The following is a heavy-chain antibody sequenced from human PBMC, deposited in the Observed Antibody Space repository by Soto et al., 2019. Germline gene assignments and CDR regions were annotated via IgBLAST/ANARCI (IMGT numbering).Heavy chain of an antibody. D-gene: IGHD6-19*01. Sequence: LSLTCFVSGYSISAGGYYWSWIRHHPGKGLEWIGTFYSSGSIIYNPSLRSRVSISGDTSSNQFSMSLTSVTAADTARYYCARMYSSGSGWFHPWGQGTLVTVSA. V-gene: IGHV4-31*03. CDR2: FYSSGSI. J-gene: IGHJ5*02. CDR3: ARMYSSGSGWFHP. CDR1: GYSISAGGYY.